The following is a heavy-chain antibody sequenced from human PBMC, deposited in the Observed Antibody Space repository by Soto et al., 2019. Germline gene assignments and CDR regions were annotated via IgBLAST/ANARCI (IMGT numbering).Heavy chain of an antibody. J-gene: IGHJ4*02. CDR1: GFTFSSYA. CDR3: ARDKAAVAGPIDY. CDR2: ISYDESNK. Sequence: QVQLVESGGGVVQPGRSLRLSCAASGFTFSSYAMHWVRQAPGKGLEWVAVISYDESNKYYADSVKGRFTISRDNSKNTLYLQMNSLRAEDTAVYYCARDKAAVAGPIDYWGQGTLVTVSS. V-gene: IGHV3-30-3*01. D-gene: IGHD6-19*01.